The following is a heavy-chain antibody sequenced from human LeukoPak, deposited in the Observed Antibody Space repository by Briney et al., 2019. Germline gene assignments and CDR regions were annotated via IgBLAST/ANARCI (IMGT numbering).Heavy chain of an antibody. Sequence: PGGSLRLSCAVSGFTFSNYNMNWVRHAPGKGLEWVSSISSSSSYIYYADSVKGRFTISRDNAKNSLYLQMNSLRAEDTAVYYCAGTRAAGTFGDYWGQGTLVTVSS. J-gene: IGHJ4*02. CDR2: ISSSSSYI. CDR1: GFTFSNYN. V-gene: IGHV3-21*01. D-gene: IGHD6-13*01. CDR3: AGTRAAGTFGDY.